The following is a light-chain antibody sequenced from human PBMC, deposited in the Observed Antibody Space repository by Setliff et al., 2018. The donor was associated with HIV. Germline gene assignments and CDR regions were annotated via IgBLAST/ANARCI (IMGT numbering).Light chain of an antibody. CDR1: SSYVGGYNY. V-gene: IGLV2-8*01. Sequence: QSVLTQPPSASGSPGQSVTISCTGTSSYVGGYNYVSWYQQHPGKAPKVMIYEVNKRPSGVPDRFSGSKSGNTASLTVSGLQADDEADYYCSSYAGGNNMVFGGGTKVTVL. CDR3: SSYAGGNNMV. J-gene: IGLJ3*02. CDR2: EVN.